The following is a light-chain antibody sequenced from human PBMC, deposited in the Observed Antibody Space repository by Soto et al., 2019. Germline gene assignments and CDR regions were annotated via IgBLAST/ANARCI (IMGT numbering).Light chain of an antibody. Sequence: QLTDSPSSLSGSVGDRVPITVRASKGSSCALDRYQQEPGTDPKLLIYDASSMESGVPSRFSGSGSETDFTLTISSLQAEDFATYYRQQFSHYPLTFGQGTTVDI. J-gene: IGKJ1*01. CDR1: KGSSCA. V-gene: IGKV1D-13*01. CDR3: QQFSHYPLT. CDR2: DAS.